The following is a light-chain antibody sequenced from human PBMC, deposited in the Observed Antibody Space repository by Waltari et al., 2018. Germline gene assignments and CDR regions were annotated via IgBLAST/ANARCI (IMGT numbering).Light chain of an antibody. V-gene: IGLV2-14*01. J-gene: IGLJ2*01. CDR3: SSQSSNDVVL. Sequence: QSALTQPASVSGSPGQSVTISCAGTSNAVGDYNSVSWYQEHPGQAPRVIIYDVSDRPSGISHRFAGSKSGNTASLTISGLQAEDEADYYCSSQSSNDVVLFGGGTKLTV. CDR2: DVS. CDR1: SNAVGDYNS.